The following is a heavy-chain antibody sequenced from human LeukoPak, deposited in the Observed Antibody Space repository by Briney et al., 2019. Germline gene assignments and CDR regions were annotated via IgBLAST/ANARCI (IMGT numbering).Heavy chain of an antibody. Sequence: SVKVSCKASGFTFTSSAMQWVRQARGHRLEWRGWSVVGSGNTKYTQKFQERFTITRDMSTSTAYMELSSLRSEDPVVYYCAASFGSGWYFDYYMDVGGEGTTVTVSS. CDR2: SVVGSGNT. J-gene: IGHJ6*03. CDR1: GFTFTSSA. D-gene: IGHD6-19*01. CDR3: AASFGSGWYFDYYMDV. V-gene: IGHV1-58*02.